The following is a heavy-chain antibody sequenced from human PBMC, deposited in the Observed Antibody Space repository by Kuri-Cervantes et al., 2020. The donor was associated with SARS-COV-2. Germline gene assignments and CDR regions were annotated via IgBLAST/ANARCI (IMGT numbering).Heavy chain of an antibody. D-gene: IGHD6-19*01. Sequence: GSLRLSCTVSGGSISSYYWSWIRQPPGKGLGWIGYIYYSGSTNYNPPLKSRVTISVDTSKNQFSLKLSSVTAADTAVYYCARDIAVASGYYFDYWGQGTLVTVSS. CDR2: IYYSGST. CDR1: GGSISSYY. V-gene: IGHV4-59*12. J-gene: IGHJ4*02. CDR3: ARDIAVASGYYFDY.